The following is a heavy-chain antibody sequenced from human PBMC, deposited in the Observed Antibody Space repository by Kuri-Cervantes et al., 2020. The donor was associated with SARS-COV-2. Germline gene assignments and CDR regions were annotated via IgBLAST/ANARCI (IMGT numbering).Heavy chain of an antibody. D-gene: IGHD2-2*01. V-gene: IGHV4-59*12. CDR1: GGSISSYY. J-gene: IGHJ5*02. Sequence: ESLKISCTVSGGSISSYYWSWIRQPPGKGLEWIGYIYYSGSTNYNPSLKSRVTISVDTSKNQFSLKLSSVTAADTAVYYCARRICSSTSCYYYNWFDPWGQGTLVTVSS. CDR2: IYYSGST. CDR3: ARRICSSTSCYYYNWFDP.